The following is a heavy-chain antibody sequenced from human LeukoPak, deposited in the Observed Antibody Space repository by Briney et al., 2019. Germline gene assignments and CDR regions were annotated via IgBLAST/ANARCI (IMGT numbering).Heavy chain of an antibody. CDR2: IIPILGIA. CDR3: ARDLYSGHEGNAFDI. V-gene: IGHV1-69*04. J-gene: IGHJ3*02. D-gene: IGHD5-12*01. CDR1: GGTFSSYA. Sequence: SVKVSCKASGGTFSSYAITWVRQAPGQGLEWMGRIIPILGIANYAQKFQGRVTIIADKSTSTAYMELSSLRSGDTAVYYCARDLYSGHEGNAFDIWGQGTMVTVSS.